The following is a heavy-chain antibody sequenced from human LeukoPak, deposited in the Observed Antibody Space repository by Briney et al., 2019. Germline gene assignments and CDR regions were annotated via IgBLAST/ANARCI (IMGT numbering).Heavy chain of an antibody. CDR3: AKESDPTPNPTNWFDP. Sequence: PGGSLRLSCPPSRFTFSSYAMSSVRQAPRKGLEWVSAISGSGGSTYYADSVKGRFTISRDNSKNTLYLQMNSLRAEDTAVYYCAKESDPTPNPTNWFDPWGQGTLVTVSS. J-gene: IGHJ5*02. CDR2: ISGSGGST. CDR1: RFTFSSYA. V-gene: IGHV3-23*01.